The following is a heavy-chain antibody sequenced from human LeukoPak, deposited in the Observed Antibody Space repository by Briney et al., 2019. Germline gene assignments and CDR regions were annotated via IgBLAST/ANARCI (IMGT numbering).Heavy chain of an antibody. V-gene: IGHV1-2*02. Sequence: ASVKVSCKASRYTFTGYYMHWVRQAPGQGLEWMGWINPNSGGTNYAQTFQGRVTMTRDTSISTAYMELSMLRTDDTAVYYCARLRVAAGRGNWFDPWGQGTLVTVSS. CDR1: RYTFTGYY. J-gene: IGHJ5*02. CDR2: INPNSGGT. CDR3: ARLRVAAGRGNWFDP. D-gene: IGHD6-13*01.